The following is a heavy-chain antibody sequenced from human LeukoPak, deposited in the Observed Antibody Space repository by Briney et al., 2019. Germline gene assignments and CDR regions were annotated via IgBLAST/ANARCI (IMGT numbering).Heavy chain of an antibody. CDR3: ARGYSYGYPPLYYFDY. V-gene: IGHV3-21*01. D-gene: IGHD5-18*01. CDR2: ISSSSSYI. Sequence: GGSLRLSCAASGFTFSSYSMNWVRQAPGKGLEWVSSISSSSSYIYYADSVKGRFTISRDNAKNSLYLQMNSLRAEDTAVYYCARGYSYGYPPLYYFDYWGQGTLVTVSP. CDR1: GFTFSSYS. J-gene: IGHJ4*02.